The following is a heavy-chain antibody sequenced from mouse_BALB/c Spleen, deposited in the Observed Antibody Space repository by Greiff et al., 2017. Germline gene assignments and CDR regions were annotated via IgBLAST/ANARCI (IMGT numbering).Heavy chain of an antibody. CDR3: AREGRFAY. CDR1: GYAFTNYL. CDR2: INPGSGGT. J-gene: IGHJ3*01. Sequence: VKLMESGAELVRPGTSVKVSCKASGYAFTNYLIEWVKQRPGQGLEWIGVINPGSGGTNYNEKFKGKATLTADKSSSTAYMQLSSLTSDDSAVYFCAREGRFAYWGQGTLVTVSA. V-gene: IGHV1-54*01.